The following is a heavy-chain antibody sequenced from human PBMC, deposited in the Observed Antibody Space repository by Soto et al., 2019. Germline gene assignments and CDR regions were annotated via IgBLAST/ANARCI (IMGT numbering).Heavy chain of an antibody. CDR3: ARDPEAWELLRGYFDY. J-gene: IGHJ4*02. D-gene: IGHD1-26*01. CDR2: IWYDGSNK. Sequence: GGSLRLSCAASGFTFSSYGMHWVRQAPGKGLEWVAVIWYDGSNKYYADSVKGRFTISRDNSKNTLYLQMNSLRAEDTAVYYCARDPEAWELLRGYFDYWGQGTLVTVSS. V-gene: IGHV3-33*01. CDR1: GFTFSSYG.